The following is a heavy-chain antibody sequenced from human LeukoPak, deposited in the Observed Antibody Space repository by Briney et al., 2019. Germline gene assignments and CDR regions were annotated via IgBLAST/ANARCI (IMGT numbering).Heavy chain of an antibody. CDR3: ARASSSYDVFDI. V-gene: IGHV1-18*01. CDR2: ISGYDGNT. CDR1: GYTFTSYG. J-gene: IGHJ3*02. D-gene: IGHD6-13*01. Sequence: ASVKVSCKASGYTFTSYGISWVRQAPGQGLEWMGWISGYDGNTNYAQKFQGRVTMTTDTSTSTAYMEVRSLRSDDTAVYYCARASSSYDVFDIWGQGTMVTVSS.